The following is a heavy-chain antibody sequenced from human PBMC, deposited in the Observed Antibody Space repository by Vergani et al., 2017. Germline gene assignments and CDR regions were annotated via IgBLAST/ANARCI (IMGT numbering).Heavy chain of an antibody. D-gene: IGHD5-18*01. Sequence: QVQLVESGGGVVQPGGSRRLSCAASGFSFSSYGMHWVRQVPGKGLEWVAYIQYDASDPNYADSVKSRFTVSRDSSKNTLFLQMNSLRPEDTAVYYCAKDLAQGYSHGYNGMGVRGQGTTVTVSS. V-gene: IGHV3-30*02. CDR2: IQYDASDP. CDR3: AKDLAQGYSHGYNGMGV. CDR1: GFSFSSYG. J-gene: IGHJ6*02.